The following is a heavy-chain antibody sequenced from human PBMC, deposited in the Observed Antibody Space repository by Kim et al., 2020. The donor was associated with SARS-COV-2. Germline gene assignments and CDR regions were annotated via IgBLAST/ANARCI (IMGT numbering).Heavy chain of an antibody. D-gene: IGHD6-13*01. CDR3: ARRNWYSSSWYYFDY. CDR1: GGSISSSSYY. V-gene: IGHV4-39*01. Sequence: SETLSLTCTVSGGSISSSSYYWGWIRQPPGKGLEWIGSIYYSGSTYYNPSLKSRVTISVDTSKNQFSLKLSSVTAADTAVYYCARRNWYSSSWYYFDYLG. CDR2: IYYSGST. J-gene: IGHJ4*01.